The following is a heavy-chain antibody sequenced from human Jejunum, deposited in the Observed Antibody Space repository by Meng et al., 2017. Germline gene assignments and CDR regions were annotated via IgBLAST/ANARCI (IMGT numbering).Heavy chain of an antibody. D-gene: IGHD6-13*01. CDR1: GFSLSTSGVG. Sequence: QIHLKESGPPLLNPTETLTLTCTFSGFSLSTSGVGVGWIRQPPGKALEWLVVIYWDDDKRYSPSLKSRLTITKDTAKNQVVLAMTNMDPVDTATYYCAHRSSYSSTWNTPIFDYWGQGTLVTVSS. J-gene: IGHJ4*02. CDR2: IYWDDDK. V-gene: IGHV2-5*02. CDR3: AHRSSYSSTWNTPIFDY.